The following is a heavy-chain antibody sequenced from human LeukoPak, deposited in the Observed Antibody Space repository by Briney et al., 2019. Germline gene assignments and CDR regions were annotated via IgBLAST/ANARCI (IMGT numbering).Heavy chain of an antibody. CDR2: ISSSGSVI. V-gene: IGHV3-48*03. CDR3: ARQDISSSWYRLDY. CDR1: GFTFSSYA. J-gene: IGHJ4*02. Sequence: PGGSLRLSCAASGFTFSSYAMSWVRQAPGKGLEWVSYISSSGSVIYYADSVKGRFTISRDNAKKSLYLQMNSLRAEDTAVYYCARQDISSSWYRLDYWGQGSLLTVSS. D-gene: IGHD6-13*01.